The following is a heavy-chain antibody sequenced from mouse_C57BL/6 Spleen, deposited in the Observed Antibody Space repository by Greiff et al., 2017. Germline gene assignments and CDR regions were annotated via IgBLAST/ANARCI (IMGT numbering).Heavy chain of an antibody. J-gene: IGHJ1*03. V-gene: IGHV1-53*01. CDR1: GYTFTSYW. CDR3: ARGGGYWYFDV. Sequence: QVQLKQPGTELVKPGASVKLSCKASGYTFTSYWMHWVKQRPGQGLEWIGNINPSNGGTNYNEKFKSQATLPVDKSSSTAYMQLRSLTSEDSAVYYCARGGGYWYFDVWGTGTTVTVSS. CDR2: INPSNGGT.